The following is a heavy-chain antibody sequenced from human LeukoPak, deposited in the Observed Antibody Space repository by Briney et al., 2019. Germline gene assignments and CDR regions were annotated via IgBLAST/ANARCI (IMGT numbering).Heavy chain of an antibody. CDR2: IYSGGST. CDR3: ARDIAAAGLNDAFDI. J-gene: IGHJ3*02. CDR1: GFTVSSNY. V-gene: IGHV3-66*01. D-gene: IGHD6-13*01. Sequence: GGSLRLSCAASGFTVSSNYMSWVRQAPGKGLEWVSVIYSGGSTYYADSVKGRFTISRDNSKNTLYLQMNSLRAEDTAVYYCARDIAAAGLNDAFDIWGQGTMVTVSS.